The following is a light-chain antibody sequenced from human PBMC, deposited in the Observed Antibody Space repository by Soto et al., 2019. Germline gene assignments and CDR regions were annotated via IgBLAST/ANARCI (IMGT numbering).Light chain of an antibody. CDR2: XXX. CDR1: SSDVANDKF. J-gene: IGLJ1*01. V-gene: IGLV2-23*01. Sequence: QSALTQPASVSGSPGQSINVSCTGASSDVANDKFVSWYQQHPXKAPKXXXXXXXXQPXXVSDRFSASKSGDTASLTISGXXXXXEAXYYCCSYAHSDTHNYVFGTGTKVTVL. CDR3: CSYAHSDTHNYV.